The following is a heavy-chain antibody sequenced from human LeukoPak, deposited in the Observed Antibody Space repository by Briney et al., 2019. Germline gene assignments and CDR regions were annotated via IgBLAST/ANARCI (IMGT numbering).Heavy chain of an antibody. D-gene: IGHD2-21*01. Sequence: PGGSLRLSCAASGFTFSSAWMHWVRQTPGKGLVWVSRINSDGSSTNYADSVKGRYTISRDNAKNMVNLQMNSLSAEDTAIYYCTRDYSYAMAVWGQGTTVTVSS. CDR1: GFTFSSAW. V-gene: IGHV3-74*01. CDR2: INSDGSST. CDR3: TRDYSYAMAV. J-gene: IGHJ6*02.